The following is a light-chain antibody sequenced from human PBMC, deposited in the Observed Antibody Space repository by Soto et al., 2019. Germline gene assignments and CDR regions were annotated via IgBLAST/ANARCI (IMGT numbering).Light chain of an antibody. CDR2: DGS. Sequence: DIHLTQSPSTLSTSVGARVTSTCRASQRVSYWLAWYQQKPGKAPNLLIYDGSTLASGVPPRFSGGGFGTEFTLNISSLQPDDSAMYYCQHYNTYSKAFGPGTRVEIK. CDR1: QRVSYW. V-gene: IGKV1-5*01. J-gene: IGKJ3*01. CDR3: QHYNTYSKA.